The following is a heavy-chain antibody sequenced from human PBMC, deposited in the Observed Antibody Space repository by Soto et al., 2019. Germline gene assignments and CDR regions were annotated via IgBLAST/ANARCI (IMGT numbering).Heavy chain of an antibody. D-gene: IGHD6-13*01. J-gene: IGHJ5*02. V-gene: IGHV1-3*01. Sequence: GASVKVSCKASGYTFTSYGIHWVRQAPGQRLEWMGWINAANGDTKYSPKVQGRVTITRDTSASTAYMELSSLRSEDTAVYYFVRRHVSATGIDWFDPWGHGTLVTVSS. CDR3: VRRHVSATGIDWFDP. CDR1: GYTFTSYG. CDR2: INAANGDT.